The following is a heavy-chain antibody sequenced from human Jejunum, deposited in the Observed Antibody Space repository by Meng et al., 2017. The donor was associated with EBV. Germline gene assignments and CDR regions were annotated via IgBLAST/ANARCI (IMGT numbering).Heavy chain of an antibody. V-gene: IGHV3-74*01. CDR2: INSDGSKT. J-gene: IGHJ5*02. CDR3: VRGPPPDT. CDR1: GFTLSSYW. Sequence: EVELVGSGGGLVQPVDSLRLSCAASGFTLSSYWMHWVRQAPGKGLVWVSRINSDGSKTNYADSVKGRFTISRDIAKNTLYLQLNSLRADDTAVYYCVRGPPPDTWGQGTLVTVSS.